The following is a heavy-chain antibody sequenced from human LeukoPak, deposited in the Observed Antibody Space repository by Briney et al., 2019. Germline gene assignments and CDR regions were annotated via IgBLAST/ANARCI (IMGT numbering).Heavy chain of an antibody. V-gene: IGHV4-34*01. CDR3: ARHAGSGVVDP. CDR1: GGSFSGYY. CDR2: INHSGST. D-gene: IGHD2-15*01. Sequence: PSETLSLTCAVYGGSFSGYYWSWIRQPPGKGLEWIGEINHSGSTNYNPSLKSRVIIFVDTSKNQLSLKLSSVTAADTAVYYCARHAGSGVVDPWGQGTLVTVSS. J-gene: IGHJ5*02.